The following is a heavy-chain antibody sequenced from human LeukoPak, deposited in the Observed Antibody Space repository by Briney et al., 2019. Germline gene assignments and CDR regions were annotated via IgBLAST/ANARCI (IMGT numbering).Heavy chain of an antibody. J-gene: IGHJ4*02. CDR2: IYYTGST. D-gene: IGHD6-19*01. Sequence: PSETLSLTCTVSGGSISSYYWSWIRQPPGKGLEWIGFIYYTGSTNYNPSLKSRVTISVDTSKNQSSLKLSSVTAADTAVYYCASDYSSGLKRGGFNYWGQGTLVTVSS. CDR3: ASDYSSGLKRGGFNY. CDR1: GGSISSYY. V-gene: IGHV4-59*01.